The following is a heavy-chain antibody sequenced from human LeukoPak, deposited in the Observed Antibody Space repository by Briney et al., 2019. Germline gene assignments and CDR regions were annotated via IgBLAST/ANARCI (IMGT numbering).Heavy chain of an antibody. Sequence: GGSLRLSCAASGFTFDDYAMHWVRQAPGKGLEWVSGISWNSGSIGYADSVKGRFTISRDNAKKLLYLQMNRLRAEDTAVYYCARAGIVVVAGIFYWGQGTLVTVSP. J-gene: IGHJ4*02. CDR3: ARAGIVVVAGIFY. CDR1: GFTFDDYA. D-gene: IGHD2-15*01. V-gene: IGHV3-9*01. CDR2: ISWNSGSI.